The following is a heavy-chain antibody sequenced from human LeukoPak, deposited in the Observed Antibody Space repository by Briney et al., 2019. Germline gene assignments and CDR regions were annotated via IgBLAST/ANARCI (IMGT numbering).Heavy chain of an antibody. CDR3: ARDPGSETTHYFDS. CDR2: INTNTGNP. Sequence: ASVKVPCKASGYTFTSYAMNWVRQAPGQGLEWMAWINTNTGNPTYAQGFTGRFVFSLDTSVSTAYLQISSLKAEATAVYYCARDPGSETTHYFDSWGQGTLVTVSS. J-gene: IGHJ4*02. V-gene: IGHV7-4-1*02. CDR1: GYTFTSYA. D-gene: IGHD4-17*01.